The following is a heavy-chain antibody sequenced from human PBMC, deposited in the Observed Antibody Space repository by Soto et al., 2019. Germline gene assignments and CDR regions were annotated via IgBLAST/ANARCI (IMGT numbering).Heavy chain of an antibody. Sequence: GASVKVSCKASGYTFTGYYMHWVRQAPGQGLEWMGWINPNSGGTNYAQKFQGRVTMTRDTSISTAYMELSRLRSDDTAVYYCARAVYSSGWYDDYWGQGTLVTVSS. D-gene: IGHD6-19*01. CDR1: GYTFTGYY. CDR3: ARAVYSSGWYDDY. J-gene: IGHJ4*02. V-gene: IGHV1-2*02. CDR2: INPNSGGT.